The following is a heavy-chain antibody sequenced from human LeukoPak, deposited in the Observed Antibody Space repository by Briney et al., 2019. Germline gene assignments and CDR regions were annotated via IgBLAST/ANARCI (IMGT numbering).Heavy chain of an antibody. V-gene: IGHV1-24*01. CDR1: GYTLTELS. D-gene: IGHD1-1*01. Sequence: ASVKVSCKVSGYTLTELSMHWVRQAPGKGLEWMGGFDPEDGETIYAQKFQGRVTMTEDTSTDTACMELSSLRSEDTAVYYCATYNWNTFDYYYMDVWGKGTTVTVSS. CDR2: FDPEDGET. J-gene: IGHJ6*03. CDR3: ATYNWNTFDYYYMDV.